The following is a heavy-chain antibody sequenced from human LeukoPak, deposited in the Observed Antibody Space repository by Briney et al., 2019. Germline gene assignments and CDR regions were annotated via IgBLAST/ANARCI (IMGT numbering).Heavy chain of an antibody. D-gene: IGHD3-16*01. CDR3: ARNSPTGGRLDY. CDR1: GGSISSSSYY. J-gene: IGHJ4*02. CDR2: IYYSGST. V-gene: IGHV4-39*07. Sequence: SSETLSLTCTVSGGSISSSSYYWGWIRQPPGKGLEWIGSIYYSGSTYYNPSLKSRVTISVDTSKNQFSLKLSSVTAADTAVYYCARNSPTGGRLDYWGQGTLVTVSS.